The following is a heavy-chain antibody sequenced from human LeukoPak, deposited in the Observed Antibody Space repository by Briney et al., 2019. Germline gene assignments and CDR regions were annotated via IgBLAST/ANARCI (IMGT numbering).Heavy chain of an antibody. CDR2: IRADGATT. V-gene: IGHV3-43*02. Sequence: GGSLRLSCAASGFTFGDYDMHWVRQAPGKGLEWVSLIRADGATTRYTDSVKGRFTISRDNSKDSLYLQMSSLRTEDTALYYCARDNTGSYEYWGQGTLVTVSP. CDR3: ARDNTGSYEY. CDR1: GFTFGDYD. J-gene: IGHJ4*02. D-gene: IGHD1-26*01.